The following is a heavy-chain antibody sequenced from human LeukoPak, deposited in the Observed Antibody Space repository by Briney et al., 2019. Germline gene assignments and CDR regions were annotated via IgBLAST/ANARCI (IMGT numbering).Heavy chain of an antibody. J-gene: IGHJ3*02. CDR1: GFTFSSYS. CDR2: ISSSSSYI. CDR3: AREIRRAFDI. V-gene: IGHV3-21*01. Sequence: GGSLRLSCAASGFTFSSYSMNWVRQAPGKGLEWVSSISSSSSYIYYADSVKGRFTISRDNAKNSLYLQMNSLRADDTAVYYCAREIRRAFDIWGEGTMVTVSS.